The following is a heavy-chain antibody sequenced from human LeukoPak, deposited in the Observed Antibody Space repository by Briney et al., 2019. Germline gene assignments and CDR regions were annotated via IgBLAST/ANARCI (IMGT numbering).Heavy chain of an antibody. CDR1: GGSISSSSYY. Sequence: SETLSLTCTVSGGSISSSSYYWGWIRQPPGKGLEWIGSIYYSGSTYYNPSLKSRVTISVDTSKNQFSLKLSSVTAADTAVYYCARDFYGSRGWRYYGMDVWGQGTTVTVSS. CDR3: ARDFYGSRGWRYYGMDV. J-gene: IGHJ6*02. V-gene: IGHV4-39*07. CDR2: IYYSGST. D-gene: IGHD3-10*01.